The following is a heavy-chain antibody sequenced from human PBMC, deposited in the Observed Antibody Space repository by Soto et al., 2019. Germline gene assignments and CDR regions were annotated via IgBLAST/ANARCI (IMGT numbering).Heavy chain of an antibody. Sequence: QVQLVQSGAEVKKPGASVKVSCKASGYTFTSYGISWVRQAPGQGLEWMGWISAYNGNTNYAQKLQGRVTMTTDTSTSTANMELRSLRSDDTAVYYCARDRLRYCSVGSCYGFGNDAFDIWGQGTMVTVSS. J-gene: IGHJ3*02. CDR1: GYTFTSYG. CDR2: ISAYNGNT. D-gene: IGHD2-15*01. CDR3: ARDRLRYCSVGSCYGFGNDAFDI. V-gene: IGHV1-18*01.